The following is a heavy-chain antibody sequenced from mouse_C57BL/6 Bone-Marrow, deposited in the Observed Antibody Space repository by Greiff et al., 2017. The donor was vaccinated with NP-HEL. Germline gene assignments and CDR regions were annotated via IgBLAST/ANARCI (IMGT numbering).Heavy chain of an antibody. V-gene: IGHV1-81*01. CDR3: ASITTVVATTRWYFDY. CDR1: GYTFTSYG. CDR2: IYPRSGNT. Sequence: QLQQSGAELARPGASVKLSCKASGYTFTSYGISWVKQRTGQGLEWVGEIYPRSGNTYYNEKFKGKATLTADKSSRTAYMELRSLTSEDSAVYLCASITTVVATTRWYFDYWGQGTTLTVSS. D-gene: IGHD1-1*01. J-gene: IGHJ2*01.